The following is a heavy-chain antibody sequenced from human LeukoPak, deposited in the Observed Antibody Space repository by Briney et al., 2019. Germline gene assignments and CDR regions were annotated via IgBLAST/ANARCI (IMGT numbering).Heavy chain of an antibody. D-gene: IGHD3-3*01. CDR2: ISSSSSFI. CDR1: GFSFSSYS. V-gene: IGHV3-21*01. J-gene: IGHJ4*02. CDR3: VRDPGSRFLEWPD. Sequence: PGGSLRLSCAASGFSFSSYSMNWVRQAPGKGLEWVSFISSSSSFIYYADSVRGRFSISRDNAKNSVYLQMNSLRAEDTAVYYCVRDPGSRFLEWPDWGQGTLVIVSS.